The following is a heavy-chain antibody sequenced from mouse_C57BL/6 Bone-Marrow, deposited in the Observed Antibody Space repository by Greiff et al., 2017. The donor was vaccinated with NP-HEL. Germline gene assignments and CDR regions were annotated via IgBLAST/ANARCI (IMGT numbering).Heavy chain of an antibody. J-gene: IGHJ2*01. D-gene: IGHD1-1*01. V-gene: IGHV5-4*01. Sequence: EVKLMESGGGLVKPGGSLKLSCAASGFTFSSYAMSWVRQTPEKRLEWVATISDGGSYTYYPDNVKGRFTISRDNAKNNLYLQMSHLKSEDTAMYYCARDRSTTVVADYWGQGTTLTVSS. CDR2: ISDGGSYT. CDR1: GFTFSSYA. CDR3: ARDRSTTVVADY.